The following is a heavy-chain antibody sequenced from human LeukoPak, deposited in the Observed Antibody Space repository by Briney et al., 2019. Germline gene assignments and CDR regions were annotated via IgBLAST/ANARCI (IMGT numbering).Heavy chain of an antibody. V-gene: IGHV3-23*01. CDR1: GFTFSSYA. J-gene: IGHJ4*02. D-gene: IGHD6-13*01. CDR2: ISGSGGST. CDR3: AKGFSSWYLYFDY. Sequence: LPGGSLRLSCAASGFTFSSYAMSWVRQAPGKGLEWVSGISGSGGSTYYADSVKGRFTISRDNSKNTLYLQMNSLRAEDTAVYYCAKGFSSWYLYFDYWGQGTLVTVSS.